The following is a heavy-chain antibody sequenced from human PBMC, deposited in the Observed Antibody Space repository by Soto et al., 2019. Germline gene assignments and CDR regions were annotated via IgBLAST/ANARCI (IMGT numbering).Heavy chain of an antibody. CDR2: IYQSGST. Sequence: PSETLSLTCAVSGGSISSGGHAWAWIRQPPGKGLEWVGYIYQSGSTYYNPSLKSRVTIAADRSKNQFSLNLASVTAADTAVYYCARSYSGGDAYFDYWGQGTVVTVSS. J-gene: IGHJ4*02. CDR1: GGSISSGGHA. D-gene: IGHD2-21*02. CDR3: ARSYSGGDAYFDY. V-gene: IGHV4-30-2*01.